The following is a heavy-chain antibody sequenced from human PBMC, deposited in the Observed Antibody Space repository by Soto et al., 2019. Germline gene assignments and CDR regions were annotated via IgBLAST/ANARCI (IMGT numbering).Heavy chain of an antibody. CDR3: ARDLLTYYYDSSGYYFGY. Sequence: SVKVSCKASGYTFTSYGISWVRQAPGQGLEWMGWISAYNGNTNYAQKLQGRVTMTTDTSTSTAYMELRSLRSDDTAVYYCARDLLTYYYDSSGYYFGYWGQGPLVTVSA. D-gene: IGHD3-22*01. J-gene: IGHJ4*02. CDR1: GYTFTSYG. V-gene: IGHV1-18*01. CDR2: ISAYNGNT.